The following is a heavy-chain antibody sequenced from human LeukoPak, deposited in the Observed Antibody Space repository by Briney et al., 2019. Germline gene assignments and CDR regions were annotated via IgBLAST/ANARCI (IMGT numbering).Heavy chain of an antibody. D-gene: IGHD4-17*01. J-gene: IGHJ5*02. CDR1: GFTFDDYA. Sequence: PGGSLRLSCAASGFTFDDYAMHWVRQAPGKGLEWVSLISGDGGSTYYADSVKGRFTISRDNSKNSPYLQMNSLRTEDTALYYCAKEKDTVTGRKWFDPWGQGTLVTVSS. V-gene: IGHV3-43*02. CDR3: AKEKDTVTGRKWFDP. CDR2: ISGDGGST.